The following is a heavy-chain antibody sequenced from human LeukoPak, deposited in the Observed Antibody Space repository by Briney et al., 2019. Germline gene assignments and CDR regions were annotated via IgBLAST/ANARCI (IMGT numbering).Heavy chain of an antibody. D-gene: IGHD6-19*01. J-gene: IGHJ4*02. V-gene: IGHV1-46*01. CDR3: ARDAALAVAGRFDY. CDR2: INPSGGST. Sequence: ASVKVSCKASGGTFSSYAISWVRQAPGQGLEWMGIINPSGGSTSYAQKFQGRVTMTRDTSSSTTYMELSRLRSDDTAVYYCARDAALAVAGRFDYWGQGTLVTVSS. CDR1: GGTFSSYA.